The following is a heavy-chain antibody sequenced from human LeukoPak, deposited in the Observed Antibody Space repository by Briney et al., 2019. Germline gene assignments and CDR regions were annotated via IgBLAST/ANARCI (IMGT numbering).Heavy chain of an antibody. J-gene: IGHJ3*02. V-gene: IGHV5-51*01. Sequence: GESLKISCKGSGYSFSNYWIGWVRQMPGKGLEWMGIIYPGDSDTRYSPSFQGQVTISADKSISTAYLQWSSLKASDTAMYYCARRASYYDSSGYRDDAFDIWGQGTMVTVSS. CDR2: IYPGDSDT. CDR1: GYSFSNYW. CDR3: ARRASYYDSSGYRDDAFDI. D-gene: IGHD3-22*01.